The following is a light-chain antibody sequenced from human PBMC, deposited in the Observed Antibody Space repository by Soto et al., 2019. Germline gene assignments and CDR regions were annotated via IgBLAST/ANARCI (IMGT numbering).Light chain of an antibody. J-gene: IGKJ4*01. Sequence: EIVLSQSPGTLSLSPGETASLSCRASQNVRGSYLAWYQQKPGQAPRLLISAASRRATGVPDRFSGSGSGTDFTLTISRLEPEDFAVYRCHQYGSSPPTFGGGTKVDIK. CDR3: HQYGSSPPT. CDR1: QNVRGSY. CDR2: AAS. V-gene: IGKV3-20*01.